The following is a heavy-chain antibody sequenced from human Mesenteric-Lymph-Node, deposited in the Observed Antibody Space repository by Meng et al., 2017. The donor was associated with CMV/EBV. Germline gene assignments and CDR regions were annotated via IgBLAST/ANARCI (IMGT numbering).Heavy chain of an antibody. Sequence: ASVKVSCKASGYTFNAYYMHWVRQAPGQGLGWMGWINGNSGGTNYAQIFQGRVTMTRDKSMTTAYMELTRLRSDDTAVYYCARVSAAGPYYYGLDVWGQGTTVTVSS. D-gene: IGHD6-19*01. CDR3: ARVSAAGPYYYGLDV. V-gene: IGHV1-2*02. CDR1: GYTFNAYY. CDR2: INGNSGGT. J-gene: IGHJ6*02.